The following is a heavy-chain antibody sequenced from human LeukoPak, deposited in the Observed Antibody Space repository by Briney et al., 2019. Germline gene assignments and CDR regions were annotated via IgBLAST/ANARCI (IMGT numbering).Heavy chain of an antibody. CDR3: ARVRWLQLPDY. CDR1: GVSISSRNW. D-gene: IGHD5-24*01. V-gene: IGHV4-4*02. CDR2: IYHSGST. Sequence: PSETLSLTCAVSGVSISSRNWWRWVRQPPGKGLEWIGEIYHSGSTNYNPSLKSRVTISVDTSKNQFSLKLSSVTAADTAVYYCARVRWLQLPDYWGQGTLVTVSS. J-gene: IGHJ4*02.